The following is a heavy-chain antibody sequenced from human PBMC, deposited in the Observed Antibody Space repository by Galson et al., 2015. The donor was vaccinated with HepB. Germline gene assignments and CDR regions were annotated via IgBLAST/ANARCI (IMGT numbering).Heavy chain of an antibody. CDR2: IHTSGST. J-gene: IGHJ6*03. Sequence: ETLSLTCTDSGGSISGYYWSWIRQPAGKGLEWVGRIHTSGSTNYNPSLKSRVTMSVDTSKNQFSLRLSSVTAADTAVYYCAREGDFWSGYPYYYYYYMGVWDKGTTVTVSS. CDR3: AREGDFWSGYPYYYYYYMGV. CDR1: GGSISGYY. D-gene: IGHD3-3*01. V-gene: IGHV4-4*07.